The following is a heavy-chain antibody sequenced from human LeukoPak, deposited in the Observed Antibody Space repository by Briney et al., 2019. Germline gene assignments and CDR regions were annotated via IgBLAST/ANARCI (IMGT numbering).Heavy chain of an antibody. D-gene: IGHD6-19*01. V-gene: IGHV4-34*01. CDR2: INHSGST. J-gene: IGHJ4*02. CDR1: GGSFSGYY. Sequence: PSETLSLTCAVYGGSFSGYYWSWIRQPPGKGLEWIGEINHSGSTNYNPSLKSRVTISVDTSKNQFSLKLSSVTAADTAVYYCARRAGSGWPTFDDWGQGTLVTVSS. CDR3: ARRAGSGWPTFDD.